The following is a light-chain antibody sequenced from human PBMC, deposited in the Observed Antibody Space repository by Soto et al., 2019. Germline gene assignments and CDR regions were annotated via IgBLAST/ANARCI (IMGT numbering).Light chain of an antibody. CDR1: QDISNF. CDR2: DAS. CDR3: QQYKSLPLT. Sequence: DIQMTQSPASLSASVGDRVTITCQASQDISNFLNWYRQKPGEAPNLLIYDASTLETGVPLRFSGSGYGSYFSFTISSLQPEDVATYYCQQYKSLPLTFGGGTRWIS. J-gene: IGKJ4*01. V-gene: IGKV1-33*01.